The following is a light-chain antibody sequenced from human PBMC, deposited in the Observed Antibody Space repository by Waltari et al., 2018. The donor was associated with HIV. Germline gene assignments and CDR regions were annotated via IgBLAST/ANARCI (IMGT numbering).Light chain of an antibody. Sequence: QSALTQPASVSGSPGQSITISCTGTSSDVGGYNYVSWYQQHPGKAPKVMIYAVTTRPSGVANRFSGSKPGNTASLTISGLQAEDEADYYCSSYTSSNTVVFGGGTKLTVL. CDR3: SSYTSSNTVV. V-gene: IGLV2-14*01. CDR2: AVT. J-gene: IGLJ2*01. CDR1: SSDVGGYNY.